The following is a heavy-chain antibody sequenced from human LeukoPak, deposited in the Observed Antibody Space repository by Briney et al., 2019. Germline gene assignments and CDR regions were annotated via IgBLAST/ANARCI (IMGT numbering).Heavy chain of an antibody. CDR2: IYTSGST. J-gene: IGHJ4*02. Sequence: SETLSLTCTVSGGSISSGSYYWSRIRQPAGKGLEWIGRIYTSGSTNYNPSLKSRVTISVDTSKNQFSLKLTSVTAADTAVYYCARGGTGYSSSGFEYWGQGTLVTVSS. V-gene: IGHV4-61*02. CDR1: GGSISSGSYY. CDR3: ARGGTGYSSSGFEY. D-gene: IGHD6-13*01.